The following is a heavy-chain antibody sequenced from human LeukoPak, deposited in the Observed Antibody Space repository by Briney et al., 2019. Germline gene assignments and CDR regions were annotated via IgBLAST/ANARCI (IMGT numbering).Heavy chain of an antibody. D-gene: IGHD3-22*01. CDR2: IFHSGSI. V-gene: IGHV4-38-2*02. Sequence: PSETLSLTCNVSGYSISSGYYWGWIRRSPGEGLEWIATIFHSGSIYYNPSLKTRVSLSVDTSKNQFSLKLNSVTAADTAVYYCAGMGVSYYYDSSTYYPVAFDVWGQGTMVTVSS. CDR1: GYSISSGYY. CDR3: AGMGVSYYYDSSTYYPVAFDV. J-gene: IGHJ3*01.